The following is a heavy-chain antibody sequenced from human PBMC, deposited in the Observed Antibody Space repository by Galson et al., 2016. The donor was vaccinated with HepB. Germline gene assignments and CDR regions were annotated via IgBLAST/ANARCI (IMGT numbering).Heavy chain of an antibody. Sequence: LRLSCAASGIDFDVYAFHWVRRTPGKGLEWVAMLSSGGDSTYYADSVAGRFTISTDTARSTLYLQADRLTVEDTAIYYCTKDEGVFTIEVWGQGTLVTVSS. D-gene: IGHD3-10*01. CDR1: GIDFDVYA. CDR2: LSSGGDST. V-gene: IGHV3-30*14. J-gene: IGHJ4*02. CDR3: TKDEGVFTIEV.